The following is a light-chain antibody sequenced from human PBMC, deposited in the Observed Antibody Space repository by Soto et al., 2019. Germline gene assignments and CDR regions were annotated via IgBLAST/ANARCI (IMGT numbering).Light chain of an antibody. J-gene: IGKJ1*01. V-gene: IGKV3-20*01. CDR3: QHYGSSPET. Sequence: EIVLTHSPGTLSLSPGEIATLSCRASQSVSSNYLAWYQQKPGQAPRLLIYGASSRATGIPDRFSGSGSGTDFTLTISRLEPEDFAVYYCQHYGSSPETFGQGTKVDIK. CDR2: GAS. CDR1: QSVSSNY.